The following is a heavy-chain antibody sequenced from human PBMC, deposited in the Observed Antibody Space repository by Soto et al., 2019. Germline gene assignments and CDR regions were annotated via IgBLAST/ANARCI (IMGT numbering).Heavy chain of an antibody. CDR2: IWYDGSNK. CDR3: ARESYDLGSFDY. J-gene: IGHJ4*02. V-gene: IGHV3-33*01. D-gene: IGHD3-10*01. Sequence: QVQLVESGGGVVQPGRSLRLSCAASGFTFSSYGMHWVRQAPGKGLEWVAVIWYDGSNKYYADSVKGRFTISRDNSKNTLYLLMNSLRAEDTAVYYCARESYDLGSFDYWGQGTLVTVSS. CDR1: GFTFSSYG.